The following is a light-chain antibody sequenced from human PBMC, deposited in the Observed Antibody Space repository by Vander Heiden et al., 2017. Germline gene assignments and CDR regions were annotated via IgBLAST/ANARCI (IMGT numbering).Light chain of an antibody. Sequence: EIVVTQSPLSLLVTPGEPASTSCRSSQRLLHSNGYNYWDWDLPKPRQSPQLLIYLGSNRASGVPDRFSGSGSGTDFTLKISRVEAEDVGVYYCMQALQTWTFGQGTKVEIK. CDR1: QRLLHSNGYNY. J-gene: IGKJ1*01. CDR2: LGS. V-gene: IGKV2-28*01. CDR3: MQALQTWT.